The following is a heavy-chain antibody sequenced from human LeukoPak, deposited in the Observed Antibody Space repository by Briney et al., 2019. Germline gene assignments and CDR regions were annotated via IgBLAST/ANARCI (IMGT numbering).Heavy chain of an antibody. CDR2: INPSGGST. CDR1: GYTFTSYY. J-gene: IGHJ6*03. V-gene: IGHV1-46*01. Sequence: ASVKVSCKASGYTFTSYYMHWVRQAPGQGLEWMGIINPSGGSTSYAQKFQGRVTMTRDMSTSTVYMELSSLRSEDTAVYYCARDGDSSSWSRVYYYYYMDVWGKGTTVTVSS. CDR3: ARDGDSSSWSRVYYYYYMDV. D-gene: IGHD6-13*01.